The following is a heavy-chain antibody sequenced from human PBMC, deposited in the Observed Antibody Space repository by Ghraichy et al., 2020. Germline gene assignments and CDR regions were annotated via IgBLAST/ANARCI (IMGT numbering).Heavy chain of an antibody. J-gene: IGHJ6*02. Sequence: SETLSLTCTVSGGSISSYYWSWIRQPPGKGLEWIGYIYYSGSTNYNPSLKSRVTISVDTSKNQFSLKLSSVTAADTAVYYCARDSGSHYYYGMDVWGQGTTVTVSS. CDR1: GGSISSYY. V-gene: IGHV4-59*01. D-gene: IGHD3-10*01. CDR2: IYYSGST. CDR3: ARDSGSHYYYGMDV.